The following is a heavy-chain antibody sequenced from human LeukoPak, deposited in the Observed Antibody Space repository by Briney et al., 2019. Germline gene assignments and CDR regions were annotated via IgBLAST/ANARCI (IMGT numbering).Heavy chain of an antibody. CDR2: IYPGDSDT. CDR3: ARQSRDGSKTRGYYFDY. Sequence: GESLKISCKGSGYSFTNYWIGWVRQMPGKGLEWMGIIYPGDSDTTYSPSFQGQVTISADKSISTAYLQWSSLKASDTAMYYCARQSRDGSKTRGYYFDYWGQGTLVTVSS. CDR1: GYSFTNYW. V-gene: IGHV5-51*01. J-gene: IGHJ4*02. D-gene: IGHD3-10*01.